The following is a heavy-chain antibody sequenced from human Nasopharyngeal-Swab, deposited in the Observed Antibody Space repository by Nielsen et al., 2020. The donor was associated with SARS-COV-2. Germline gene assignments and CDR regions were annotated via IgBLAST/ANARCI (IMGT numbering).Heavy chain of an antibody. D-gene: IGHD3-9*01. V-gene: IGHV4-4*07. Sequence: SETLSLTCTVSGYSISSGYYWSWIRQPAGKGLEWIGRIYTSGSTNYNPSLKSRVTMSVDTSKNQFSLKLSSVTAADTAVYYCARVGILTDGDYWGQGTLVTVSS. J-gene: IGHJ4*02. CDR2: IYTSGST. CDR3: ARVGILTDGDY. CDR1: GYSISSGYY.